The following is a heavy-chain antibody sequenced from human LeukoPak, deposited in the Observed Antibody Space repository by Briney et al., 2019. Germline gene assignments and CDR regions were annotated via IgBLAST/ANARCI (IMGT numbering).Heavy chain of an antibody. CDR3: ARDFSTMIVHLGYFDC. J-gene: IGHJ4*02. D-gene: IGHD3-22*01. V-gene: IGHV1-18*01. Sequence: ASVKVSCKASGYTFTSYGISWVRQAPGQGLEWMGWISAYNGNTNYAQKLQGRVTMTTDTSTSTAYMELRSLRSDDTAVYYCARDFSTMIVHLGYFDCWGQGTLVTVSS. CDR1: GYTFTSYG. CDR2: ISAYNGNT.